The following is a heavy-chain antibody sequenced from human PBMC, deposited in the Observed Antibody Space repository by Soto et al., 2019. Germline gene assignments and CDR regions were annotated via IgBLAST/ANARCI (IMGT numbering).Heavy chain of an antibody. CDR3: ANVPIWCSSTSCYTEGFDY. CDR2: ISAGGST. J-gene: IGHJ4*02. Sequence: LRLSCTAPGFTFSDYAMSWVRQPPGKGLEWVSVISAGGSTYYADSVKGRFTVSRANSKNTLYLQMNSLRAEDTAVYYCANVPIWCSSTSCYTEGFDYWGQGTLVTVSS. D-gene: IGHD2-2*02. CDR1: GFTFSDYA. V-gene: IGHV3-23*01.